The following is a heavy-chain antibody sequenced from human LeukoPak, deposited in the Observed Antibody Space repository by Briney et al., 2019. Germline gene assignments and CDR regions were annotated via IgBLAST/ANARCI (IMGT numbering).Heavy chain of an antibody. CDR3: AREYGSGSYYNEGY. D-gene: IGHD3-10*01. J-gene: IGHJ4*02. CDR1: GFTFSSYA. Sequence: GGSLRLSCAASGFTFSSYAMHWVRQAPGKGLEWVAVISYDGSNKYYADSVKGRFTISRDNSKNTFYLQMNNLRAEDTAVYYCAREYGSGSYYNEGYWGQGTLVTVSS. V-gene: IGHV3-30*04. CDR2: ISYDGSNK.